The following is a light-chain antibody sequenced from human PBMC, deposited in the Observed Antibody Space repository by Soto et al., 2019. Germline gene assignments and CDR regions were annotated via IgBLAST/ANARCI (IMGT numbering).Light chain of an antibody. CDR1: QDISSW. V-gene: IGKV1-12*01. Sequence: DSQMTQSPSSVSTSVGDRVTITCRASQDISSWLAWYQQKPGKAPNLLIYAASSLQSGVPSRFGGSGSGTDFTLTISSLQPEDFATYYCQQFNNYPLTFGGGTKVDIK. J-gene: IGKJ4*01. CDR2: AAS. CDR3: QQFNNYPLT.